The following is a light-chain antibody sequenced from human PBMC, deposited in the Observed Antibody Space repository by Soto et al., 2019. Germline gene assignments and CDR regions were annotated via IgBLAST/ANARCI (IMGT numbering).Light chain of an antibody. CDR2: GAS. Sequence: EVVMTQSPATLSVSPGERATLSCRASQNVNANLAWYQQKPGQAPRLLIHGASTRATGIPARFGGSGFGTEFILTISSLQSEDFAVYYCQQYNTWLWTFGQGTKVEGK. CDR1: QNVNAN. J-gene: IGKJ1*01. V-gene: IGKV3-15*01. CDR3: QQYNTWLWT.